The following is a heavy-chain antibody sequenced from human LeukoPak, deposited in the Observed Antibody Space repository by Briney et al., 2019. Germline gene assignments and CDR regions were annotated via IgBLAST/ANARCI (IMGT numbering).Heavy chain of an antibody. CDR1: GFTFSSYS. J-gene: IGHJ4*02. D-gene: IGHD1-26*01. V-gene: IGHV3-21*01. CDR3: ARAGWELTYFDY. CDR2: VSSSSSYI. Sequence: PGGSLRLSCAASGFTFSSYSMNWVRQAPGKGLEWVSYVSSSSSYIYYADSVRGRFTISRDNAKNSLYLQMNSLRAEDTAVYYCARAGWELTYFDYWGQGTLVTVSS.